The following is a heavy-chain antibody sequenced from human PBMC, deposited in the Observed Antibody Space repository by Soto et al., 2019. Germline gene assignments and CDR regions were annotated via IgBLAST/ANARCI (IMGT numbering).Heavy chain of an antibody. CDR3: AKDRSPRSYGYDY. Sequence: EVQLLESGGGLVQPGGYLRLSCAASGFTFSPCAMSWVRQAPGKGLEWVSAISGGISTTYYADSVKGRFTISRDNSKSTLSLQMNSLRAEDTAVYYCAKDRSPRSYGYDYWGQGTLVTVSS. CDR1: GFTFSPCA. CDR2: ISGGISTT. V-gene: IGHV3-23*01. D-gene: IGHD5-18*01. J-gene: IGHJ4*02.